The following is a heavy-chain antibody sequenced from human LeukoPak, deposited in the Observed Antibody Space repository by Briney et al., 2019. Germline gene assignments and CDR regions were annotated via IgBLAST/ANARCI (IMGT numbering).Heavy chain of an antibody. CDR3: ARIRGGNNYHFDY. CDR2: INPNSGAT. J-gene: IGHJ4*02. Sequence: GASVKVSCKASGYTFTDYYMHWVRQPPGQGLEWMGWINPNSGATNYAQTVQGRVTMTKDTSISTGYMELSRLRSDDTAVYYCARIRGGNNYHFDYWGQGTLVTVSS. D-gene: IGHD1-26*01. CDR1: GYTFTDYY. V-gene: IGHV1-2*02.